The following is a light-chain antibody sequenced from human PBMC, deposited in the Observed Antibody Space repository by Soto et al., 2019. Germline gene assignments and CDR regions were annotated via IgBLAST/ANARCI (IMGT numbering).Light chain of an antibody. J-gene: IGLJ2*01. V-gene: IGLV2-23*03. CDR3: CSYATSSTFV. CDR2: EGS. Sequence: QSVLTQPASVSGSPGQSITISCTGTSSDVGSYNLVSWYQQHPGKAPKLIIYEGSKRPSGVSNRFSGSKSGNTASLTISGLQAEDEADYYCCSYATSSTFVFGGGTKLTVL. CDR1: SSDVGSYNL.